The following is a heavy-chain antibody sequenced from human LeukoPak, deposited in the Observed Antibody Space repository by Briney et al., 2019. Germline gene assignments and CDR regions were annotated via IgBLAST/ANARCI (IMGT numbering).Heavy chain of an antibody. V-gene: IGHV4-34*01. CDR3: ARVYYGSGSYYYYYYGMDV. D-gene: IGHD3-10*01. J-gene: IGHJ6*02. Sequence: KPSETLSLTCAVYGGSFSGYYWSWIRQPPGKGLEWIGEINHSGSTNYNPSLKSRVTISVDTSKNQFSLKLSSVTAADTAVYYCARVYYGSGSYYYYYYGMDVWGQGTTVTVSS. CDR2: INHSGST. CDR1: GGSFSGYY.